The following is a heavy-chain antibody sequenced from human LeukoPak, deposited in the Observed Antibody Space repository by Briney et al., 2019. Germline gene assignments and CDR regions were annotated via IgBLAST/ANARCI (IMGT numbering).Heavy chain of an antibody. J-gene: IGHJ4*02. CDR1: GYTFTNYY. D-gene: IGHD5-24*01. CDR3: ARGGDDYNWDY. Sequence: ASVKVSCKASGYTFTNYYIHWVRQAPGQGLEWMGIINPSGGGTSYAQKFQGRVTMTRDTSTSTVYMELSSLRSEDTAVYCCARGGDDYNWDYWGQGTLVTVSS. CDR2: INPSGGGT. V-gene: IGHV1-46*01.